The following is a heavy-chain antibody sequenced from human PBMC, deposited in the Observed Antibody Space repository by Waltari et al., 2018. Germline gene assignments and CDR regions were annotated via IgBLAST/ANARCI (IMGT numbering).Heavy chain of an antibody. V-gene: IGHV5-10-1*01. Sequence: QMPGKGLEWMGRIDPSDSYTNYSPSFQGHVTISADKSISTAYLQWSSLKASDTAMYYCARHSSSGTNLDYWGQGTLVTVSS. CDR2: IDPSDSYT. CDR3: ARHSSSGTNLDY. D-gene: IGHD1-7*01. J-gene: IGHJ4*02.